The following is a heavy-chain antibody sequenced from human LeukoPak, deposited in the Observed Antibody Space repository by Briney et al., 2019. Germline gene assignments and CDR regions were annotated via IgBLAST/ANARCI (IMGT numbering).Heavy chain of an antibody. J-gene: IGHJ6*02. CDR1: GFTFSGYW. V-gene: IGHV3-74*01. CDR3: AREGWLGKYGAYLVGGLDV. Sequence: GGSLRLSCAASGFTFSGYWMSWVRQVPGKGLVWVSRINSDGSSTSYADSVKGRFTISRDNAKNTLYLQMNSLRAEDTAVYYCAREGWLGKYGAYLVGGLDVWGQGTTVTVSS. CDR2: INSDGSST. D-gene: IGHD4-17*01.